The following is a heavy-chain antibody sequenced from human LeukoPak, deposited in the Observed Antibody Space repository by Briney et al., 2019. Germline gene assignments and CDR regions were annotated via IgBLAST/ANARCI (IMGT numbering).Heavy chain of an antibody. CDR2: IRHDGGEK. J-gene: IGHJ4*02. CDR3: AKSQGVDTAMALFDY. Sequence: GGSLRLSCAASGFSFSDYWMSWVRQAPGKGLQWVANIRHDGGEKYYADSVKGRFTISRDNSKNTLYLQMNSLRAEDTAVYYCAKSQGVDTAMALFDYWGQGTLVTVSS. CDR1: GFSFSDYW. V-gene: IGHV3-7*01. D-gene: IGHD5-18*01.